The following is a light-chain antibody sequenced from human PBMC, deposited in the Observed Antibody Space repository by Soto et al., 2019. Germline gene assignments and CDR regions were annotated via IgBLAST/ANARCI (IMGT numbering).Light chain of an antibody. Sequence: IQLTQSPSSLSASVGDRVTITCRASQGISSYLAWYQQKPGKAPKLLIYAASTLQSGFPSRFSGSGSGTDFTLTISSLQPEDFATYYCQQLNSYPVTFGPGTKVDIK. CDR3: QQLNSYPVT. CDR1: QGISSY. J-gene: IGKJ3*01. V-gene: IGKV1-9*01. CDR2: AAS.